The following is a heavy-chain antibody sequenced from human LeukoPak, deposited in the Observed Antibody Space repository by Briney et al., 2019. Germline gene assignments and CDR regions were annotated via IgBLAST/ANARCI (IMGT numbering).Heavy chain of an antibody. D-gene: IGHD2/OR15-2a*01. CDR2: IRTAAGDT. Sequence: GGSLRLSCVASGFTFSNYGLHWVRQSTGKGLEWVSAIRTAAGDTHYSDSVKGRFTISRENAKNSVYLQMDSLRAGDTAVYFCARGSRGYFYYDMGVWGKGTTVTVAS. V-gene: IGHV3-13*01. CDR1: GFTFSNYG. CDR3: ARGSRGYFYYDMGV. J-gene: IGHJ6*03.